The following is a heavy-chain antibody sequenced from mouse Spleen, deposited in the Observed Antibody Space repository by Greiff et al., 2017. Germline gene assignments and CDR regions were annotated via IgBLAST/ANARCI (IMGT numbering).Heavy chain of an antibody. Sequence: QVQLQQPGAELVKPGASVKVSCKASGYTFTSYWMHWVKQRPGQGLEWIGRIHPSDSDTNCNQKFKGKATLTVDKSSSTAYMQLSSLTSEDSAVYYCAMRTIYYYGSSYDYFDYWGQGTTLTVSS. CDR1: GYTFTSYW. CDR2: IHPSDSDT. CDR3: AMRTIYYYGSSYDYFDY. J-gene: IGHJ2*01. V-gene: IGHV1-74*01. D-gene: IGHD1-1*01.